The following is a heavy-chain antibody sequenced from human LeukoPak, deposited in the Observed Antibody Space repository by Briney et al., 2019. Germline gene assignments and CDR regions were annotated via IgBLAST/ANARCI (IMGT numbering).Heavy chain of an antibody. CDR1: GFTFSSYS. J-gene: IGHJ4*02. Sequence: GGSLRLSCAASGFTFSSYSMNWVRQAPGKGLEWLGMIRTKAHGGTTEYAASVKGRFTFSRDDSKSIAYLQMNSLKTEDTAVYYCTRGDWNDDNWGQGTLVTVSS. CDR2: IRTKAHGGTT. D-gene: IGHD1-1*01. V-gene: IGHV3-49*04. CDR3: TRGDWNDDN.